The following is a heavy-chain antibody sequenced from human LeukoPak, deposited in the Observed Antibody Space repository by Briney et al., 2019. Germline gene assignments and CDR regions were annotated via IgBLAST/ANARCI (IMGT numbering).Heavy chain of an antibody. CDR3: ARGQLRITMIKD. CDR2: INPSSGST. Sequence: ASVKVSCKSSGYTFTSYYMRWVRQAPGQGLEWMGIINPSSGSTSYAQKFQGRVTMTRDTSTSTVCMELSSLRSEDTAVYYCARGQLRITMIKDWGQGTLVTVSS. J-gene: IGHJ4*02. D-gene: IGHD3-22*01. CDR1: GYTFTSYY. V-gene: IGHV1-46*01.